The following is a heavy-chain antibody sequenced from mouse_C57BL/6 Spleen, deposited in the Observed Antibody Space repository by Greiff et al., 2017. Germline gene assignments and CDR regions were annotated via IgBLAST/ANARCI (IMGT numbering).Heavy chain of an antibody. CDR2: IDPETGGT. CDR1: GYTFTDYE. CDR3: TRDYYGSSYDY. Sequence: QVQLQQSGAELVRPGASVTLSCKASGYTFTDYEMHWVKQTPVHGLEWIGAIDPETGGTAYNQKFKGKAILTADKSSSTAYMELRSLTSEDSAVYYCTRDYYGSSYDYWGQVTTLTVSS. J-gene: IGHJ2*01. D-gene: IGHD1-1*01. V-gene: IGHV1-15*01.